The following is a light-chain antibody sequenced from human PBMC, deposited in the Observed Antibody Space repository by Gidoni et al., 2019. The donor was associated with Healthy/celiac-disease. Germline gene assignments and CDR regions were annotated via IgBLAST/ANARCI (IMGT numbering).Light chain of an antibody. V-gene: IGKV1-13*02. CDR1: QGISSA. J-gene: IGKJ3*01. CDR2: DAS. CDR3: QQFNSYPQFT. Sequence: AIQLTQSPSSLSASVGDRVTIPCRASQGISSALAWYQQKPGKAPKLLIYDASSLESGVPSRFSGSGSGTDFTLTISSLQPEDCATYYCQQFNSYPQFTFGPGTKVDIK.